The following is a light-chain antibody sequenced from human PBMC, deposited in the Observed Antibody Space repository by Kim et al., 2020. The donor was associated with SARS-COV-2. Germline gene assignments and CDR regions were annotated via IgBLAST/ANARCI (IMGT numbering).Light chain of an antibody. CDR1: HTISTW. V-gene: IGKV1-5*03. CDR2: LAS. CDR3: QHYSRFPYT. Sequence: TSVGDRVTITSRASHTISTWLAWYQQKPGKAPNLLIYLASTLESGVPSRFIGSGSGTEFTLTIDSLQPDDFATYYCQHYSRFPYTFGQGTKVDIK. J-gene: IGKJ2*01.